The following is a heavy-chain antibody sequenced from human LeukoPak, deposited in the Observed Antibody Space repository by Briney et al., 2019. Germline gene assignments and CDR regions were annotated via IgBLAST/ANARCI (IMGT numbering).Heavy chain of an antibody. CDR3: ARDLRDGYNYYYGMDV. V-gene: IGHV3-21*01. J-gene: IGHJ6*02. CDR1: GFTFSSYS. D-gene: IGHD5-24*01. CDR2: ISSSSSYI. Sequence: GGSLRLYCAASGFTFSSYSMNWVRQAPGKGLEWVSSISSSSSYIYYADSVKGRFTISRDNAKNSLYLQMNSLRAEDTAVYYCARDLRDGYNYYYGMDVWGQGTTVTVSS.